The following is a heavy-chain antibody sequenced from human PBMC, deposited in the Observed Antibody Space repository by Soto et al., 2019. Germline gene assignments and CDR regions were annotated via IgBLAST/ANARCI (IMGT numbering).Heavy chain of an antibody. Sequence: SETLSLTCTVSGGSISSGGYYWSWIRQHPGKGLEWIGYIYYSGGTYYNPPLKSRVTISVDRSKNQFSLKLNSVTAADTAVYYCARGVNYYDSSGSSWFDPWGQGALVTVSS. CDR1: GGSISSGGYY. CDR2: IYYSGGT. D-gene: IGHD3-22*01. CDR3: ARGVNYYDSSGSSWFDP. V-gene: IGHV4-31*03. J-gene: IGHJ5*02.